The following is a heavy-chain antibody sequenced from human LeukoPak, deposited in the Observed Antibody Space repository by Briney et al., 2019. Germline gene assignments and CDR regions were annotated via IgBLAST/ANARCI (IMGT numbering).Heavy chain of an antibody. CDR1: GGTFSSYA. Sequence: GASVKVSCKASGGTFSSYAISWVRQAPGQGLEWMGGIIPIFGTANYAQKFQGRVTITADESTSTAYMELSSLRSEDTAVYYCARVALTHTDDYGDYGYFFDYWGQGTLVTVSS. D-gene: IGHD4-17*01. J-gene: IGHJ4*02. V-gene: IGHV1-69*13. CDR2: IIPIFGTA. CDR3: ARVALTHTDDYGDYGYFFDY.